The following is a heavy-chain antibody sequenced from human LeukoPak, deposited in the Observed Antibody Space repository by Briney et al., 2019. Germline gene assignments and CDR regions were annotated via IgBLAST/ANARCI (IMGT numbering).Heavy chain of an antibody. Sequence: GGSLRLSCAASGFTFSSYSMNWVRQAPGKGLEWVSYISSSSSTIYYADSVKGRFTISRDNAKNSLYLQMNSLRAEDTAVYYCARDRTVNAYYYYYYGMDVWGQGTTVTVSS. CDR1: GFTFSSYS. J-gene: IGHJ6*02. V-gene: IGHV3-48*04. CDR3: ARDRTVNAYYYYYYGMDV. CDR2: ISSSSSTI.